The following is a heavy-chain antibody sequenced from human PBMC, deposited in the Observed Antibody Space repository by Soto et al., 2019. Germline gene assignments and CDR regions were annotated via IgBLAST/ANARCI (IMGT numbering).Heavy chain of an antibody. CDR1: EFTVSSIY. J-gene: IGHJ6*03. CDR3: ARATVTPGTYYMDV. Sequence: GGSLRLSCAASEFTVSSIYMSWVRQAPGKGLEWVSVIYSGGSTYYADSVKGRITISRDKSKNTVYLQMNSLRAEDTAVYYCARATVTPGTYYMDVWGKGTTVTVSS. CDR2: IYSGGST. D-gene: IGHD4-17*01. V-gene: IGHV3-66*01.